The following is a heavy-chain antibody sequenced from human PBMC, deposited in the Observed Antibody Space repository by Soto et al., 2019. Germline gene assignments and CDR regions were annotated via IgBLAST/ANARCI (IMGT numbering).Heavy chain of an antibody. D-gene: IGHD3-22*01. CDR1: GYTFITYG. V-gene: IGHV1-18*01. Sequence: QVQLVQSGAEVKKPGASVKVSCKASGYTFITYGVSWVRQAPGQGLDWLGWISTYNGNTRYAERLQGRVTMTTDTTTNTAYMVLRNLRSDDTAVYCCARGPTDYYDNSANYFLDYWGQGTLVTVSS. CDR3: ARGPTDYYDNSANYFLDY. J-gene: IGHJ4*02. CDR2: ISTYNGNT.